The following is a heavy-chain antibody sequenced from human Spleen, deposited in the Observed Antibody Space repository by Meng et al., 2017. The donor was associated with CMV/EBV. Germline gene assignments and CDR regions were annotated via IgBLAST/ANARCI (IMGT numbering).Heavy chain of an antibody. D-gene: IGHD5-24*01. CDR3: ARDPSNGYPPTDLDY. J-gene: IGHJ4*02. CDR2: ISYDGSNK. V-gene: IGHV3-30*19. Sequence: GGSLRLSCAASGFTFNSYGMHWVRQAPGKGLEWLAVISYDGSNKYYADSVKGRFTISRDNSKNTLYLQMNSLRAEDTAVYYCARDPSNGYPPTDLDYWGQGTLVTVSS. CDR1: GFTFNSYG.